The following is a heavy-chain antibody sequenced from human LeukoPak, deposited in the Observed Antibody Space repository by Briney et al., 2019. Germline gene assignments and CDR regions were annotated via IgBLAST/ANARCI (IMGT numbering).Heavy chain of an antibody. CDR2: ISSSSSYI. V-gene: IGHV3-21*01. CDR3: ARDANLDTVPNWFDP. D-gene: IGHD4-17*01. Sequence: PGGSLRLSCAASGFTFSSYSMNWVRQAPGKGLEWVSSISSSSSYIYYADSVKGRFTISRDNAKNSLYLQMNSLRAEDTAVYYCARDANLDTVPNWFDPWGQGTLVTVSS. J-gene: IGHJ5*02. CDR1: GFTFSSYS.